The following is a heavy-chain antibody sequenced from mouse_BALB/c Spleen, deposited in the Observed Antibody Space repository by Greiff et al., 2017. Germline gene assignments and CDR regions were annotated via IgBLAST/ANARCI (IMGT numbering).Heavy chain of an antibody. D-gene: IGHD4-1*01. CDR2: IYPGNVNT. J-gene: IGHJ4*01. CDR1: GYTFTSYY. CDR3: ARLNWEYAMDY. Sequence: QVQLQQSGPELVKPGASVRISCKASGYTFTSYYIHWVKQRPGQGLEWIGWIYPGNVNTKYNEKFKGKATLTADKSSSTAYMQLSSLTSEDSAVYFCARLNWEYAMDYWGQGTSVTVSS. V-gene: IGHV1S56*01.